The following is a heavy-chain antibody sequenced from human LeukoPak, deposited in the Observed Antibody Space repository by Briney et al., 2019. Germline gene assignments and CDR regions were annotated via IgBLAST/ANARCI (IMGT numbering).Heavy chain of an antibody. CDR3: ARVSGHY. CDR1: GYSISSGYY. V-gene: IGHV3-21*01. Sequence: ETLSLTCTVSGYSISSGYYWGWIRQPPGKGLEWVSSISSSSSYIYYADSVKGRFTISRDNAKNSLYLQMNSLRAEDTAVYYCARVSGHYWGQGTLVTVSS. D-gene: IGHD3-10*01. J-gene: IGHJ4*02. CDR2: ISSSSSYI.